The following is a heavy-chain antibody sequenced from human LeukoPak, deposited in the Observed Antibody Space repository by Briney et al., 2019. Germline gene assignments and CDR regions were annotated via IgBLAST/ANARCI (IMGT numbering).Heavy chain of an antibody. D-gene: IGHD2-2*01. CDR3: ARDLRSYCSSTSCYVLDY. CDR1: GFTFSSYA. V-gene: IGHV3-30-3*01. CDR2: ISYDGSNK. J-gene: IGHJ4*02. Sequence: PGGSLRLSCAASGFTFSSYAMHWVRQAPGKGLEWVAVISYDGSNKYYADSVKGRFTISRDNSKNTLYLQMNSPRAEDTAVYYCARDLRSYCSSTSCYVLDYWGQGTLVTVSS.